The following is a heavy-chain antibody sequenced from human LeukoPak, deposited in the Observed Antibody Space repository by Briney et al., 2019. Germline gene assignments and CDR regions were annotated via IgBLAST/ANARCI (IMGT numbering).Heavy chain of an antibody. CDR1: GGSISSYY. Sequence: SETLSLTCTVSGGSISSYYWSWIRQPPGKGLEGIGYIYYSGSTNYNPSLKSRVTISVDTCKNQFSLKLSSVTAADTAVYYCARLVYGFDPWGQGTLVTVSS. J-gene: IGHJ5*02. CDR2: IYYSGST. V-gene: IGHV4-59*08. D-gene: IGHD3-16*01. CDR3: ARLVYGFDP.